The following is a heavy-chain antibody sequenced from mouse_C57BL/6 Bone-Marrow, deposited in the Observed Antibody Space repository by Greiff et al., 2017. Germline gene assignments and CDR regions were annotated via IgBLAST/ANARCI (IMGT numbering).Heavy chain of an antibody. V-gene: IGHV1-81*01. CDR1: GYTFTSYG. D-gene: IGHD1-1*01. J-gene: IGHJ1*03. CDR2: IYPRSGNT. CDR3: IITTVVARYWYFDV. Sequence: QVQLQQSGAELARPGASVKLSCTASGYTFTSYGISWVKQRTGQGLEWIGEIYPRSGNTYYNAKFQGKATLTADKSSSTAYMELRSLTSEDSAVYFCIITTVVARYWYFDVWGTGTTVTVSS.